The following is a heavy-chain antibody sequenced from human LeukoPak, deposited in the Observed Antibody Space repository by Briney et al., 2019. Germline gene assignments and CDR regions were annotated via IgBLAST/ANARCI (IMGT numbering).Heavy chain of an antibody. CDR2: IYYSGST. D-gene: IGHD6-6*01. CDR3: ARDLSSSSYNWFDP. J-gene: IGHJ5*02. Sequence: SENLSLTCTVSGGSISSYYWSWIRQPPGKGLEWIGYIYYSGSTNYNPSLKSRVTISVDTSKNQFSLKLSSVTAADTAVYYCARDLSSSSYNWFDPWGQGTLVTVSS. V-gene: IGHV4-59*01. CDR1: GGSISSYY.